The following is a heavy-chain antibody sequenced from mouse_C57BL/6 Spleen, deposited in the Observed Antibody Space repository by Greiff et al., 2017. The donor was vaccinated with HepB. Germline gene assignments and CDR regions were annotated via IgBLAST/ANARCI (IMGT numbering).Heavy chain of an antibody. CDR2: IWTGGGT. D-gene: IGHD1-1*01. CDR1: GFSLTSYA. Sequence: VQGVESGPGLVAPSQSLSITCTVSGFSLTSYAISWVRQPPGKGLEWLGVIWTGGGTNYNSALKSRLSISKDNSKSQVFLKMNSLQTDDTARYYCARKGDGSSLYAMDYWGQGTSVTVSS. CDR3: ARKGDGSSLYAMDY. V-gene: IGHV2-9-1*01. J-gene: IGHJ4*01.